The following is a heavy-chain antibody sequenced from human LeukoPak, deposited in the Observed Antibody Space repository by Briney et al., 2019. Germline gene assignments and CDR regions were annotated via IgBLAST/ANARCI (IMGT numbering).Heavy chain of an antibody. V-gene: IGHV4-34*01. CDR1: GGSFSGYY. Sequence: SETLSLTCAVYGGSFSGYYWSWIRQPPGKGLEWIGEINHSGSTNYNPSLKSRVTISVDTSKNQFSLKLSSVTAADTAVYYCARGSAGRYFDYWGQGTPVTVSS. J-gene: IGHJ4*02. CDR2: INHSGST. D-gene: IGHD3-10*01. CDR3: ARGSAGRYFDY.